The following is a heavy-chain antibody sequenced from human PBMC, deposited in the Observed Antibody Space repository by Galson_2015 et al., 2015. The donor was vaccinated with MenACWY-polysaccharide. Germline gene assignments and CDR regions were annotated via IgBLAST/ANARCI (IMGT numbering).Heavy chain of an antibody. J-gene: IGHJ4*02. Sequence: SLRLSCAASGFTFSGSAMHWVRRASGKGLEWAGHIRSKANSYATAYAASVKGRFTISRDDSKNTAYLQMNSLRTEDTAVYYCTGIVPGTNSFDYWGPGTLVTVSS. D-gene: IGHD2-2*01. V-gene: IGHV3-73*01. CDR1: GFTFSGSA. CDR3: TGIVPGTNSFDY. CDR2: IRSKANSYAT.